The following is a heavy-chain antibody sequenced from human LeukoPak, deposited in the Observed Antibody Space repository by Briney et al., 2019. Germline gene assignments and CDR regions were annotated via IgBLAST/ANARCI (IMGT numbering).Heavy chain of an antibody. CDR1: GGSISSYY. CDR3: ARGASLRVYYYYYYMDV. J-gene: IGHJ6*03. V-gene: IGHV4-4*09. Sequence: SETLSLTCTVSGGSISSYYWSWIRQPPGKGLEWIGYIYTSGSTNYNPSLKSRVTISVDTSKNQFPLRLSSVTAADTAVYYCARGASLRVYYYYYYMDVWGKGTTVTVSS. CDR2: IYTSGST.